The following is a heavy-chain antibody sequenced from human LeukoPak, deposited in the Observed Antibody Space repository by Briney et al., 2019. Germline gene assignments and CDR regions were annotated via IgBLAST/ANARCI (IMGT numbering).Heavy chain of an antibody. D-gene: IGHD4-17*01. CDR3: ARGGADGDYYYYGMDA. Sequence: SETLSLTCTVSGGSISSYYWSWIRQPPGKGLEWIGYIYYSGSTNYNPSLKSRVTISVDTSKNQFSLKLSSVTAADTAVYYCARGGADGDYYYYGMDAWGQGTTVTVSS. CDR1: GGSISSYY. J-gene: IGHJ6*02. CDR2: IYYSGST. V-gene: IGHV4-59*01.